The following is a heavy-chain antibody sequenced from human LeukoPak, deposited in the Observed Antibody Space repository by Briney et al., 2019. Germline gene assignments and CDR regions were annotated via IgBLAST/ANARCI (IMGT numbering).Heavy chain of an antibody. D-gene: IGHD5-12*01. CDR3: ARWPLRGYGYNWFDP. CDR2: INPNSGGT. J-gene: IGHJ5*02. V-gene: IGHV1-2*02. Sequence: ASVKVSCKASGGTFSSYAISWVRQAPGQGLEWMGWINPNSGGTNYAQKFQGRVTMTRDTSISTAYMELSRLRSDDTAVYHCARWPLRGYGYNWFDPWGQGTLVTVSS. CDR1: GGTFSSYA.